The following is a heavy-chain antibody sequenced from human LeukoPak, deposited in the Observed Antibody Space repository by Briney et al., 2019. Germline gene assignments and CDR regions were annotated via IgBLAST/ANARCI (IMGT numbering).Heavy chain of an antibody. CDR1: GFTVSSNY. CDR2: IYSGGST. V-gene: IGHV3-66*01. CDR3: ARAPGYYYGSGSYPSIDY. D-gene: IGHD3-10*01. J-gene: IGHJ4*02. Sequence: GGSLRLSCAASGFTVSSNYMSWVRQAPGKGLEWVSVIYSGGSTYYADSVKGRFTISRDNSKNTLYLQMNSLRAEDTAVYYCARAPGYYYGSGSYPSIDYWGQGTLVTVSS.